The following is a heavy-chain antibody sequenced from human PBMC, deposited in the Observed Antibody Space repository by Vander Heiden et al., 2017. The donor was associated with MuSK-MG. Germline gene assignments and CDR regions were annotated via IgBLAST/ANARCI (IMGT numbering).Heavy chain of an antibody. CDR1: EFTLSDNA. CDR2: ISWDSSST. CDR3: AKDIGADYYYYMDV. Sequence: EVQLVESARCLVELARSFRLSATATEFTLSDNAMHWGRQAPGKGLEWVSGISWDSSSTVYADSVKGRFTISRDNAKNSLYLQVNSLRPEDTAVYYCAKDIGADYYYYMDVWGKGTTVTVSS. J-gene: IGHJ6*03. V-gene: IGHV3-9*01.